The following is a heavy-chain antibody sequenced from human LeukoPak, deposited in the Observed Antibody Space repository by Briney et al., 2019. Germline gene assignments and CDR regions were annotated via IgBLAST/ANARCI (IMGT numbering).Heavy chain of an antibody. CDR2: INPNSGGT. CDR3: ARGESYYDSSGYYQTDAFDI. J-gene: IGHJ3*02. Sequence: VASVKVSCKASGYTFTGYYMHWVRQAPGQGLEWMGWINPNSGGTNYAQKFQGRVTMTRDTSISTAYMELSRLRSDDTAVNYCARGESYYDSSGYYQTDAFDIWGQGTMVTVSS. D-gene: IGHD3-22*01. V-gene: IGHV1-2*02. CDR1: GYTFTGYY.